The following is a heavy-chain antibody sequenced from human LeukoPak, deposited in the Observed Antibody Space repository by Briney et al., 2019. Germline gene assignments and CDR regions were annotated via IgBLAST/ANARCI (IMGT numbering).Heavy chain of an antibody. CDR1: GLCVSSNY. Sequence: GGSLRLSCAASGLCVSSNYMSSARQAPGEGLEWVSVVYSGGRTYYADSVKGRFTISRDNSKNTMYLQMNSLRAEDTAVYYCAGGGIAAAADAFDIWGQGTMVTVSS. CDR3: AGGGIAAAADAFDI. V-gene: IGHV3-53*01. J-gene: IGHJ3*02. D-gene: IGHD6-13*01. CDR2: VYSGGRT.